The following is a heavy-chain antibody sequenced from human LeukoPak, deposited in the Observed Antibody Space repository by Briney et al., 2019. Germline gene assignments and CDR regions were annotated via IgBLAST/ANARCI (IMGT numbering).Heavy chain of an antibody. D-gene: IGHD5-18*01. J-gene: IGHJ6*03. V-gene: IGHV3-66*01. CDR2: IYSGGNT. CDR3: ARGGLWSLLDMDV. CDR1: EFSVGSNY. Sequence: GGSLRLSCAASEFSVGSNYMTWVRQAPGKGLEWVSFIYSGGNTHYSDSVKGRFTISRDNSKNTLYLQMNSLRAEDTAVYYCARGGLWSLLDMDVWGKGTTVTISS.